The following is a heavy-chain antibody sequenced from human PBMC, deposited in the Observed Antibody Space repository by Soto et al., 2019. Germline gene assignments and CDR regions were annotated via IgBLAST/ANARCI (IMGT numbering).Heavy chain of an antibody. CDR1: GGSVYSNGHY. V-gene: IGHV4-39*01. CDR3: GKILVGATGHTDADS. Sequence: SETLSLTCIVSGGSVYSNGHYWGWIRQPPGKGLEWIGSIDNNGVTNYNSSLKSRVTISRDTSKDQFSLRLTSVTAADTAVYYCGKILVGATGHTDADSWGPGTLVTVSS. J-gene: IGHJ4*02. CDR2: IDNNGVT. D-gene: IGHD2-15*01.